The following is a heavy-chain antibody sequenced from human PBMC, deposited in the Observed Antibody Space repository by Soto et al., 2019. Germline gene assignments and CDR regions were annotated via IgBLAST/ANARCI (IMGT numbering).Heavy chain of an antibody. Sequence: SETLSLTCAVSGGSIGSGGYSWSWIRQPPGKGLEWIGYIYHSGSTYYNPSLKSRVTISVDRSKNQFSLKLSSVTAADTAVYYCARTCVKGWYYFDYWGQGTLVTVSS. CDR3: ARTCVKGWYYFDY. V-gene: IGHV4-30-2*01. CDR1: GGSIGSGGYS. D-gene: IGHD6-19*01. CDR2: IYHSGST. J-gene: IGHJ4*02.